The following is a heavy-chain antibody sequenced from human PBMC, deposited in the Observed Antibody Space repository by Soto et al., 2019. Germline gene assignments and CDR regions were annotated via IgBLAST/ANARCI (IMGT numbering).Heavy chain of an antibody. Sequence: GASVKVSCKASGYTFTSYDINWVRQATGQGLEWMGWMNPNSGNTGYAQKFQGRVTMTRDTSISTAYMELSRLRSDDTAVYYCARIPAATHYHYYGMDVWGQGTTVTVSS. V-gene: IGHV1-8*01. CDR2: MNPNSGNT. CDR1: GYTFTSYD. J-gene: IGHJ6*02. D-gene: IGHD2-2*01. CDR3: ARIPAATHYHYYGMDV.